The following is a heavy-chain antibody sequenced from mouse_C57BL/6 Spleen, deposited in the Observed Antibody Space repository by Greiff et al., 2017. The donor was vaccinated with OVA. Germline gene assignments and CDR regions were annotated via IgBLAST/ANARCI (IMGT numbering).Heavy chain of an antibody. CDR1: GFTFSSYA. Sequence: EVKLVESGGGLVKPGGSLKLSCAASGFTFSSYAMSWVRQTPEKRLEWVATISDGGSYTYYPDNVKGRFTISRDNAKNNLYLQMSHLKSEDTAMYYCAREGAAQATGAMDYWGQGTSVTVSS. CDR2: ISDGGSYT. J-gene: IGHJ4*01. CDR3: AREGAAQATGAMDY. D-gene: IGHD3-2*02. V-gene: IGHV5-4*01.